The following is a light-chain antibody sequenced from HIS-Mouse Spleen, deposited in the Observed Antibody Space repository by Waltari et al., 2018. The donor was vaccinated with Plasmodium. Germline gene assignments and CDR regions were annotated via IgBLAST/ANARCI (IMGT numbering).Light chain of an antibody. CDR3: CSYAGSSTYYV. CDR2: EGS. J-gene: IGLJ1*01. CDR1: APVVGSYNL. Sequence: QSALTPPASVSGSPGQSLPIACTGTAPVVGSYNLFPWYQQPPGKAPKPMIYEGSKRPSGVSNRFSGSKSGNTASLTISGLQAEDEADYYCCSYAGSSTYYVFGTGTKVTVL. V-gene: IGLV2-23*01.